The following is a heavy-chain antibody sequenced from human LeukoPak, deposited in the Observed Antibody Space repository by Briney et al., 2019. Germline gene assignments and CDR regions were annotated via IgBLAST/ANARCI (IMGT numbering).Heavy chain of an antibody. J-gene: IGHJ5*02. CDR1: GFNFSSYA. V-gene: IGHV3-23*01. D-gene: IGHD2-2*01. Sequence: GGSLRLSCAASGFNFSSYAMSWVRQAPGKGLEWVSAISGSGGSTYYADSVKGRFTISRDNSKNTLYLQMNSLRAEDTAVYYCAKGGCSSTSCPELDPWAREPWSPSPQ. CDR3: AKGGCSSTSCPELDP. CDR2: ISGSGGST.